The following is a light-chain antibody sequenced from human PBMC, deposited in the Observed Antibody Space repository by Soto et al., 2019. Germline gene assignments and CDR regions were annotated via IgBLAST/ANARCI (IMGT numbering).Light chain of an antibody. CDR1: NIGSKS. Sequence: SYELTQPPSVKTARITCGGNNIGSKSVHWYQQKPGQAPVLVIYYDSDRPSGIPERFSGSNSGNTATLTISRVEAGDEADYYCQVWDSSSDRDVVFGGGTQLTVL. V-gene: IGLV3-21*04. CDR3: QVWDSSSDRDVV. J-gene: IGLJ2*01. CDR2: YDS.